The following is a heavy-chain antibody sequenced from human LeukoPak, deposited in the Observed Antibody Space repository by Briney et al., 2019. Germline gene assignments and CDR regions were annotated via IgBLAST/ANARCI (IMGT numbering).Heavy chain of an antibody. Sequence: SETLSLTCAVFGVSISPYYWAWIRQPPGKGLECIGFIYINGDTSYNPSLKGRATLSLDTSRNQFSLRLTSVTAADTAVYYCARTARTFLSWGPGILVTVSS. V-gene: IGHV4-4*09. CDR2: IYINGDT. D-gene: IGHD1-7*01. CDR3: ARTARTFLS. CDR1: GVSISPYY. J-gene: IGHJ5*02.